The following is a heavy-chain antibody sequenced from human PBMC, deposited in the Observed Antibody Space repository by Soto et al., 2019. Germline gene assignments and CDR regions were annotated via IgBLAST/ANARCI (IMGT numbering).Heavy chain of an antibody. J-gene: IGHJ4*02. CDR2: ISSSSSTI. Sequence: EVQLVESGGGLVQPGGSLRLSCAASGFTFSSYSMKWVRQAPGKGLEWVSYISSSSSTIYYADSVKGRFTISRDNAKNSLYLQMNSLRAEDTAVYYCARDASKYDYIWGSYRHDYWGQGTLVTVSS. V-gene: IGHV3-48*01. CDR3: ARDASKYDYIWGSYRHDY. D-gene: IGHD3-16*02. CDR1: GFTFSSYS.